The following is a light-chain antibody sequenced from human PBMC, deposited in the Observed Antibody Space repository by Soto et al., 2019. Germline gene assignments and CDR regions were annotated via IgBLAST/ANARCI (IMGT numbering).Light chain of an antibody. CDR3: SSYTGSTTPWV. Sequence: QSALTQPASVSGSPGQSSTISCTGTSSDIGAYNYVSWYQQHPGKAPKLMIYDVSHRPSGVPVRFSGSKSGNTASLTISGLQAEDEYEYYCSSYTGSTTPWVFGGGTKLTVL. CDR1: SSDIGAYNY. J-gene: IGLJ3*02. V-gene: IGLV2-14*03. CDR2: DVS.